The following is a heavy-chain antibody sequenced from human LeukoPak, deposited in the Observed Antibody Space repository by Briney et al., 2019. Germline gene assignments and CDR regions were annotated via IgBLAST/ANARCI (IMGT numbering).Heavy chain of an antibody. D-gene: IGHD6-13*01. Sequence: SETLSLTCTVSGGSISSYYWSWIRQPPGKGLEWIGYIYYSGSTNYNPSLKSRVTISVDTSKNQFSLKLSSVTAADTAVYYCARVAAAAGVHAWFDPWGQGTLVTVSS. V-gene: IGHV4-59*01. CDR1: GGSISSYY. CDR3: ARVAAAAGVHAWFDP. CDR2: IYYSGST. J-gene: IGHJ5*02.